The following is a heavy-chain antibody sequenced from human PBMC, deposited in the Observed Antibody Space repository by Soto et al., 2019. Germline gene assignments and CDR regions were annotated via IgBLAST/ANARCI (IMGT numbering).Heavy chain of an antibody. CDR2: IIPILGIA. V-gene: IGHV1-69*02. CDR1: GGTCSSYT. J-gene: IGHJ3*02. CDR3: ATVLRDDAFDI. Sequence: SVKVSCKASGGTCSSYTISWVRQAPGQGLEWMGRIIPILGIANYAQKFQGRVTITADKSTSTAYMELSSLRSEDTAVYYCATVLRDDAFDIWGQGTMLTVS. D-gene: IGHD3-3*01.